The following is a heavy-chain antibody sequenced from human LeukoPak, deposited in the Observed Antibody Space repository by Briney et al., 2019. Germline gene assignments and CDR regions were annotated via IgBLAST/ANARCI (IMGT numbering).Heavy chain of an antibody. D-gene: IGHD1/OR15-1a*01. CDR1: GFTFSSYA. V-gene: IGHV3-66*01. CDR2: IYSGGST. J-gene: IGHJ4*02. Sequence: PGGSLRLSCAASGFTFSSYAMSWVRQAPGKGLEWVSVIYSGGSTYYADSVKGRFTISRDNSKNTLYLQMNSLRAEDTAVYYCTASTTGSPAGRYFDYWGQGTLVTVSS. CDR3: TASTTGSPAGRYFDY.